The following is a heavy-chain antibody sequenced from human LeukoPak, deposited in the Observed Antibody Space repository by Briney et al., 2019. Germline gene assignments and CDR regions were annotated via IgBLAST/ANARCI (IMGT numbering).Heavy chain of an antibody. D-gene: IGHD3-22*01. Sequence: GGSLRLSCAASGFTFSSYAVSWVRQAPGKGLEWVSAISGSGGSTYYADSVKGRFTISRDNSKNTLYLQMNSLRAEDAAVYYCAKHYYYDSDAFDIWGQGTMVTVSS. CDR1: GFTFSSYA. CDR3: AKHYYYDSDAFDI. CDR2: ISGSGGST. V-gene: IGHV3-23*01. J-gene: IGHJ3*02.